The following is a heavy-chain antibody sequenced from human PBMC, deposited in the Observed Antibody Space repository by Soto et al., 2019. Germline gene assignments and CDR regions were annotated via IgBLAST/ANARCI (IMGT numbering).Heavy chain of an antibody. J-gene: IGHJ4*02. CDR1: GYTFTSYG. Sequence: QVQLVQSGAEVKKPGASVKVSCKASGYTFTSYGISWVRQAPGQGLEWMGWISAYNGNTNYALKLQGRVTMTTDTXXSTAYMELRSLRSDDTAVYYCASGWFGEFVYYFDYWGQGTLVTVSS. CDR2: ISAYNGNT. CDR3: ASGWFGEFVYYFDY. V-gene: IGHV1-18*01. D-gene: IGHD3-10*01.